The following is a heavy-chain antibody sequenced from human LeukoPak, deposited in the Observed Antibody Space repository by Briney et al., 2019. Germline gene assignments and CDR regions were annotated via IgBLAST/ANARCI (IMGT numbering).Heavy chain of an antibody. V-gene: IGHV3-74*01. CDR2: INSDGSTT. D-gene: IGHD3-10*01. CDR3: AKDRYYSSGVGLWDY. Sequence: PGGSLRLSYAASGFTFSSYWMHWVRQAPGKGLVWVSRINSDGSTTNYADSVKGRFTISRDNSKNTLYLQMNSLRAEDTAVYYCAKDRYYSSGVGLWDYWGQGTLVTVSS. CDR1: GFTFSSYW. J-gene: IGHJ4*02.